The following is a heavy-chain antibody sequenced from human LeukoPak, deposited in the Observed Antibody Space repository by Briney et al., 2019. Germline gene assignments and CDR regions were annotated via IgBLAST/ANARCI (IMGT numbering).Heavy chain of an antibody. CDR2: INHSGST. V-gene: IGHV4-34*01. J-gene: IGHJ4*02. D-gene: IGHD4-17*01. CDR3: ARGTVTTGLGY. CDR1: GGSSSGYY. Sequence: SETLSLTCAVYGGSSSGYYWSWIRQPPGKGLEWIGEINHSGSTNYNPSLKSRVTISVDTSKNQFSLKLSSVTAADTAVYYCARGTVTTGLGYWGQGTLVTVSS.